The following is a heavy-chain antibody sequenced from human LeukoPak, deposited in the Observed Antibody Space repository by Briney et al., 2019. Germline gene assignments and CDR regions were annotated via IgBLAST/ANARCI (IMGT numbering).Heavy chain of an antibody. Sequence: KPSETLSLTCSVSGGSISSLYWSWIRQPPGKGLEWIGYIYYTGSTNYNPSLKSRVTMFVDMSKNQFSLKLSSVTAADTAVYFCARQISYSNAWTTIWGQGTMVTVSS. V-gene: IGHV4-59*08. CDR3: ARQISYSNAWTTI. J-gene: IGHJ3*02. CDR1: GGSISSLY. CDR2: IYYTGST. D-gene: IGHD5-18*01.